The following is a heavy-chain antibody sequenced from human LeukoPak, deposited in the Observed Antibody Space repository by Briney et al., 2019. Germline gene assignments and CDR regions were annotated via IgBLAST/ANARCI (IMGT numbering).Heavy chain of an antibody. V-gene: IGHV1-18*01. J-gene: IGHJ4*02. CDR1: GYTFTSYG. CDR2: ISAYNGNT. D-gene: IGHD6-19*01. CDR3: ARVPTSVAGDEEPLYYFDY. Sequence: ASVKVSCKASGYTFTSYGISWVRQAPGQGLEWMGWISAYNGNTNYAQKLQGRVTMTTDTSTSTAYMELRSLRSDDTAVYYCARVPTSVAGDEEPLYYFDYWGQGTLVTVSS.